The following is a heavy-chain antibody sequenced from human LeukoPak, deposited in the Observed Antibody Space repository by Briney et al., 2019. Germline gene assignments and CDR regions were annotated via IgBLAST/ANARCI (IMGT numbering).Heavy chain of an antibody. CDR1: CGSISSYY. CDR2: IYYSGST. V-gene: IGHV4-59*12. CDR3: TRDGHSSSWYADI. Sequence: SETLSLTCTVSCGSISSYYWSWIRQPPGKGLEWIGYIYYSGSTNYNPSLKSRVTISVDTSKNQFSLRLSSVTAADTAVYYCTRDGHSSSWYADIWGQGTMVTVSS. J-gene: IGHJ3*02. D-gene: IGHD6-13*01.